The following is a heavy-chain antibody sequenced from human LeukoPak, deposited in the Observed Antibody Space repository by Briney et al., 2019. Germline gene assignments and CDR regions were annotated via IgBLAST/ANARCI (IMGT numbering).Heavy chain of an antibody. CDR1: GGSISSGSYY. CDR3: ARAKTTAPMDV. D-gene: IGHD4-17*01. V-gene: IGHV4-61*02. J-gene: IGHJ6*03. Sequence: SQTLSLTCTVSGGSISSGSYYWSWIRQPAGKGLEWIGLIYTSGSTNYNPSLKSRVTISVDTSKNQFSLKLSSVTAADTAVYYCARAKTTAPMDVWGKGTTVTVSS. CDR2: IYTSGST.